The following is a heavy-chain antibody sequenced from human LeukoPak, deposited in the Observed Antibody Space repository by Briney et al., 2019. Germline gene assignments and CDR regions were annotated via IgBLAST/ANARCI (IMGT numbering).Heavy chain of an antibody. D-gene: IGHD4-17*01. CDR2: INHSGST. CDR1: GGSISSSSYY. CDR3: ARVKDYGDYVDY. V-gene: IGHV4-39*07. Sequence: SETLSLTCTVSGGSISSSSYYWGWIRQPPGKGLEWIGEINHSGSTNYNPSLKSRVTISVDTSKNQFSLKLSSVTAADTAVYYCARVKDYGDYVDYWGQGTLVTVSS. J-gene: IGHJ4*02.